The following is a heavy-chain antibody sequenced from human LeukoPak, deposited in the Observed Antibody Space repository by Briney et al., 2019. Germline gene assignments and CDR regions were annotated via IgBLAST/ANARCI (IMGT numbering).Heavy chain of an antibody. V-gene: IGHV3-23*01. CDR1: DFTFA. D-gene: IGHD1-1*01. CDR3: VRMRGPERRHCFDY. Sequence: PGGSLRLSCVVSDFTFAVSWVRQAPGKGLEWISTINGRGDDSFHADSVKGRFTISGDTSKNTLYLHMSSLRAADTAMYFCVRMRGPERRHCFDYWSQGALLIVSS. CDR2: INGRGDDS. J-gene: IGHJ4*02.